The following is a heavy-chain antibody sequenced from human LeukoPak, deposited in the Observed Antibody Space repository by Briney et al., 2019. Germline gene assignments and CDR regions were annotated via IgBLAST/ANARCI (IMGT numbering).Heavy chain of an antibody. D-gene: IGHD1-26*01. J-gene: IGHJ4*02. V-gene: IGHV3-9*01. Sequence: GGSLGLSCAASGFTFDDYAMHWVRQAPGKGLEWVSGISWNSGSIGYADSVKGRFTISRDNAKNSLYLQMNSLRAEGTALYYCAQGATGYWGQGTLVTVSS. CDR3: AQGATGY. CDR1: GFTFDDYA. CDR2: ISWNSGSI.